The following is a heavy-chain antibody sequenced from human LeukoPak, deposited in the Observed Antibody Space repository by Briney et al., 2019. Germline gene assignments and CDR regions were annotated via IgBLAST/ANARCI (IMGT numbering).Heavy chain of an antibody. CDR2: ISNTGGST. CDR3: AQQVGYCSSGSCYFTY. Sequence: GGSLRLSCSASGLTVTNAWMNWVRQAPGKGLEWVSAISNTGGSTYYADSVKGRFTISRDKSKNTLSLQMNSLRAEDTAVYYCAQQVGYCSSGSCYFTYWGQGTLVTVSS. D-gene: IGHD2-15*01. J-gene: IGHJ1*01. V-gene: IGHV3-23*01. CDR1: GLTVTNAW.